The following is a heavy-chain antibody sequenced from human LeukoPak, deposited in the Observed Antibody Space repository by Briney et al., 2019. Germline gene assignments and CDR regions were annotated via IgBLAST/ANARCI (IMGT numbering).Heavy chain of an antibody. J-gene: IGHJ4*02. Sequence: PGGSLRLSCAASGFTFSSYAMNWVRQAPGKGLEWVSGISGSGGSTYYADSVKGRFTISRDNSKNTLYLQMNSLRVEDTAVYYCARESIGLDYWGQGTLVTVSS. CDR3: ARESIGLDY. CDR1: GFTFSSYA. V-gene: IGHV3-23*01. D-gene: IGHD2/OR15-2a*01. CDR2: ISGSGGST.